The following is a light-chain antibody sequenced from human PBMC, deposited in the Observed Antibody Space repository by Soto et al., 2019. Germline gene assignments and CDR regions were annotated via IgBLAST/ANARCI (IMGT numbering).Light chain of an antibody. CDR1: SSDVGGYNY. J-gene: IGLJ1*01. Sequence: QSALTQPASVSGSPGQSITISCTGTSSDVGGYNYVSWYQQHPGKAPKLMIYDVSNRPSGVSNRFSGSKSGNTASLTISGLHAEDEADYYCSSYTSSSLVVFGTGTKVTVL. V-gene: IGLV2-14*01. CDR2: DVS. CDR3: SSYTSSSLVV.